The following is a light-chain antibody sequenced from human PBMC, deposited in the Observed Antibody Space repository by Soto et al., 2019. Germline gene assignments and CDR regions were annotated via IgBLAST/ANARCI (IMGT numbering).Light chain of an antibody. V-gene: IGKV3-20*01. CDR1: QSVSSNY. CDR3: QQYATLIT. Sequence: EIVLTQSPGTLSLSPGQRATLSCRASQSVSSNYLAWYQQKPGQAPRLLIHGASSRATAIPDRFSGSGSGTDFTLTISRLEPEDFAVYYCQQYATLITFGGGTKVDIK. J-gene: IGKJ4*01. CDR2: GAS.